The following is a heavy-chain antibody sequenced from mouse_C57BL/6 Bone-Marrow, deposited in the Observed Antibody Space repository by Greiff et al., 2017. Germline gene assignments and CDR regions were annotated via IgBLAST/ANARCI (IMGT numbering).Heavy chain of an antibody. V-gene: IGHV1-82*01. Sequence: VQLQQSGPELVKPGASVKISCKASGYAFSSSWMNWVKQRPGKGLEWIGRIYPGDGDTNYNGKFKGKATLTADKSSSTAYMQLSSLTSEDSAVYFCASDYYGQFAYWGQGTLVTVSA. CDR1: GYAFSSSW. J-gene: IGHJ3*01. CDR2: IYPGDGDT. CDR3: ASDYYGQFAY. D-gene: IGHD1-1*01.